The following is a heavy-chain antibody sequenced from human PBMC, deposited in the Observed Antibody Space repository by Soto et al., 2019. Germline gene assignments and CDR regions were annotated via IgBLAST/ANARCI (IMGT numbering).Heavy chain of an antibody. J-gene: IGHJ4*02. V-gene: IGHV2-26*01. Sequence: QVTLKESGPVLVKPTETLTLTCTVSGFSLXXXXXXXXXXXXXXXXXXXWLAHIFWNDERSYSTSLKNRLTIXXDTXXXXXXLXMXNXXXXXXXXXXCTRALREEXXIYYFDSWGQGTLVTVSS. D-gene: IGHD1-1*01. CDR2: IFWNDER. CDR3: TRALREEXXIYYFDS. CDR1: GFSLXXXXXX.